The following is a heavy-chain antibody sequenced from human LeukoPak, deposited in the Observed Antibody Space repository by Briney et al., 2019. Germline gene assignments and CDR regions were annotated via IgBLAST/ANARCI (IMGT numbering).Heavy chain of an antibody. D-gene: IGHD5-12*01. CDR3: AKEYSGYDFDY. V-gene: IGHV3-23*01. J-gene: IGHJ4*02. Sequence: PGGSLRLSCAASGFTLRSYDMSWLRQAPGKGVEWVAASGSGVNSYYADSVRGRFTISRDNSQNTLYLQMDSLRAEDKALYYCAKEYSGYDFDYWGQGTLVTVSS. CDR1: GFTLRSYD. CDR2: SGSGVNS.